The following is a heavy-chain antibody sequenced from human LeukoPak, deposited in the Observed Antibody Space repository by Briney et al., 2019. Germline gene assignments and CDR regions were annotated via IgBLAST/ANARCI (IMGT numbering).Heavy chain of an antibody. CDR1: GYTFNGYY. J-gene: IGHJ4*02. CDR2: INPNSGGT. V-gene: IGHV1-2*06. D-gene: IGHD1-26*01. Sequence: ASVKVSCKASGYTFNGYYIQWVRQVPGQGLEWMGRINPNSGGTTYAQKFQGRVTMTRDTSISTAYMELNRLKSDDTALYFCARGGIVGASDYWGQGTLLTVSS. CDR3: ARGGIVGASDY.